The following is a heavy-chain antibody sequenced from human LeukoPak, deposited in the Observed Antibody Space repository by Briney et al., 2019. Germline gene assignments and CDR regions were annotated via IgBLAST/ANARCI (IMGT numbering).Heavy chain of an antibody. CDR1: GFTFSSFA. V-gene: IGHV3-30*04. Sequence: GSLRLSCAASGFTFSSFAMHWVRQAPGKGLDWMTLISFDGTYKYYADSVKGRFTISRDNSKNTLYLQMNSLRAEDTAVYYCARSSRELRGYAPWEVMPPFDYWGQGTLVTVSS. CDR2: ISFDGTYK. CDR3: ARSSRELRGYAPWEVMPPFDY. J-gene: IGHJ4*02. D-gene: IGHD4-23*01.